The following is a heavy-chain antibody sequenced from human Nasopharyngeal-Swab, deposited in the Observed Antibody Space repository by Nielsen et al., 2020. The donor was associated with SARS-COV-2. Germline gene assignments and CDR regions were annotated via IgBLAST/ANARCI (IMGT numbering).Heavy chain of an antibody. V-gene: IGHV3-30*04. D-gene: IGHD3-16*01. Sequence: GESLKISCAASGFTFSSYDMHWVRQAPGKGLEWVAVISYDGSNKYYADSVKGRFTISRDNSKNTLYLQMNSLRAEDTAVYYCARERGGTWRDYYYYYGMDVWGQGTTVTVSS. CDR1: GFTFSSYD. CDR3: ARERGGTWRDYYYYYGMDV. CDR2: ISYDGSNK. J-gene: IGHJ6*02.